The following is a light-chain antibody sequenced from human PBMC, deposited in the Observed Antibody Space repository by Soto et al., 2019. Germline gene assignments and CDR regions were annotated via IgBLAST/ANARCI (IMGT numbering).Light chain of an antibody. Sequence: DIQMTQSAATLSASVGDRVTITCRASQTISNWLAWYQQKPGKAPKVLIYDASTLDGGVPSRFSGRRSGTDFTLTISSLQPEDFATYYCQQLERYPSTFGGRTKVDI. V-gene: IGKV1-5*01. CDR1: QTISNW. J-gene: IGKJ4*01. CDR2: DAS. CDR3: QQLERYPST.